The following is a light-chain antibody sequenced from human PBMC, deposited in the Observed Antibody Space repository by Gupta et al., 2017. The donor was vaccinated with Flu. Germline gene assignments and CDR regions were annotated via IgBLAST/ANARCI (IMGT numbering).Light chain of an antibody. V-gene: IGKV3-11*01. CDR1: QSVANY. Sequence: EVVLTQSPTTLSLPPGDRATLSCRASQSVANYLAWYQQKPGQPPRLLVSDASVRATAIPARFSGSGSGTDFTLTISSLQPEDFAVYYCQQRSSWPITFGQGTQLEIK. J-gene: IGKJ5*01. CDR3: QQRSSWPIT. CDR2: DAS.